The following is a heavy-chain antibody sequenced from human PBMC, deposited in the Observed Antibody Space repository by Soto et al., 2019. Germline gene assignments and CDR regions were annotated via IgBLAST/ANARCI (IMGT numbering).Heavy chain of an antibody. CDR2: IKQDGSEK. CDR3: ARAVTMVRGPKTLDYYYGMDV. CDR1: GFTFSSYW. Sequence: PGGSLRLSCAASGFTFSSYWMSWVRQAPGKGLEWVANIKQDGSEKYYVDSVKGRFTISRDNAKNSLYLQMNSLRAEDTAVHYCARAVTMVRGPKTLDYYYGMDVWGQGTTVTVSS. D-gene: IGHD3-10*01. V-gene: IGHV3-7*04. J-gene: IGHJ6*02.